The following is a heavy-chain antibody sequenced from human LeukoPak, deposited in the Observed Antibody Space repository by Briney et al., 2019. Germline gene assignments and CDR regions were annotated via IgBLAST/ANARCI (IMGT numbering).Heavy chain of an antibody. D-gene: IGHD3-22*01. V-gene: IGHV1-2*02. Sequence: ASVKVSCKASGYTFTGYYMHWVRQTPGQGLEWMGWINPNSGGTNYAQKFQGRVTMTRDTSISTAYMELSRLRSDDTAVYYCATSYDSSGYYGKIDAFDIWGQGTMVTVSS. CDR3: ATSYDSSGYYGKIDAFDI. CDR1: GYTFTGYY. CDR2: INPNSGGT. J-gene: IGHJ3*02.